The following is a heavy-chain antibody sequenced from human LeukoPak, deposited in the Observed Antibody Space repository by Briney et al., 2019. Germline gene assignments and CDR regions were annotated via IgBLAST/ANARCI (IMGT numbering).Heavy chain of an antibody. V-gene: IGHV1-2*02. J-gene: IGHJ4*02. CDR3: ARGTFRGYTSGSLY. Sequence: GASVKVSCKASGVTFSDYALNWVRQAPGQGLEWMGWINPNSGGTNFAQKFQGRVTMTRDTFISTAYMELSRLRSDDTAVYYCARGTFRGYTSGSLYWGQGTLVTASS. CDR2: INPNSGGT. CDR1: GVTFSDYA. D-gene: IGHD5-18*01.